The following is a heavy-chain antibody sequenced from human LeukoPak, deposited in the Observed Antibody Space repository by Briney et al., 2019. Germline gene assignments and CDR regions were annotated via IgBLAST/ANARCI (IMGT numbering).Heavy chain of an antibody. D-gene: IGHD6-13*01. V-gene: IGHV3-7*01. Sequence: PGGSLRLSCAVSRFTFSSYWMSWVRQAPGKGLEWVANIKEDGSEKYYVDSVKGRFTISRDNAKNSLYLQMNSLRPEDTAVYYCAREQQQLPPVRFDPWGQGTLVTVSS. J-gene: IGHJ5*02. CDR1: RFTFSSYW. CDR3: AREQQQLPPVRFDP. CDR2: IKEDGSEK.